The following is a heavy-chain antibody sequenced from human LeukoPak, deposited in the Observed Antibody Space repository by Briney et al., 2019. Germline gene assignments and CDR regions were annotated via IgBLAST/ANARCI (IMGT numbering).Heavy chain of an antibody. V-gene: IGHV5-51*01. CDR3: ARGLQLWSNFDY. Sequence: GAALQISYKGSGYSFTSYWIGWGRPMPGKGVGWMGIIYPGDCDNRDSPSFQGQLTISPDNSITTAYLQWSSLKASDTAMYYCARGLQLWSNFDYWGQGTLVTVSS. CDR1: GYSFTSYW. D-gene: IGHD5-18*01. CDR2: IYPGDCDN. J-gene: IGHJ4*02.